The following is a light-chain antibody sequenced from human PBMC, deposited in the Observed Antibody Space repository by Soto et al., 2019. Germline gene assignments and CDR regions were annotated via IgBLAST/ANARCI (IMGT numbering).Light chain of an antibody. V-gene: IGLV2-14*03. Sequence: QSALTQPASVSGSPGQSITISCTGTSSDVGRYNYVSWYQQHPGKAPKVMIYDVNNRPLGVSNRFSGSKSGNTASLTISGLQAEDEAHYYCSSYTSSSTPVVFGTGTKVTVL. CDR1: SSDVGRYNY. CDR3: SSYTSSSTPVV. CDR2: DVN. J-gene: IGLJ1*01.